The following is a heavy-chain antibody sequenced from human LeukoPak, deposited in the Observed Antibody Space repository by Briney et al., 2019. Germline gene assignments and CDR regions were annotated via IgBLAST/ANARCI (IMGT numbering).Heavy chain of an antibody. V-gene: IGHV5-51*01. CDR1: GYHFTTYW. CDR3: ARLDTKNYQF. Sequence: GDSLKISCKVSGYHFTTYWIAWVRQKPGKGLEWMGMVFPGDSKTNYSPAFLRQVTMSVDKSIGAAYLQWRSLKASDTAMYYCARLDTKNYQFWGQGTLVSVSS. CDR2: VFPGDSKT. D-gene: IGHD1-7*01. J-gene: IGHJ4*02.